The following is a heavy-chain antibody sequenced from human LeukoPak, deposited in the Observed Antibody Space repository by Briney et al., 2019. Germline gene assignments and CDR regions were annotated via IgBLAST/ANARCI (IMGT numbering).Heavy chain of an antibody. J-gene: IGHJ4*02. CDR3: ARYDSRGSASTRFDY. V-gene: IGHV4-38-2*01. Sequence: SETLPLPCALSGYSHGKNYYWGWIRQPPGKGLEWIGRIYVTGSTPHNPSLMNPGTMSVDTSKKHFSPELTSWTPPNTAVYYCARYDSRGSASTRFDYWGQGILVTISS. CDR2: IYVTGST. CDR1: GYSHGKNYY. D-gene: IGHD3-16*01.